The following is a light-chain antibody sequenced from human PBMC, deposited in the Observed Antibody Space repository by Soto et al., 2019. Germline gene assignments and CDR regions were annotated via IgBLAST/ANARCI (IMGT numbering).Light chain of an antibody. CDR3: QQANSFPLT. CDR2: AAS. CDR1: QGISSW. V-gene: IGKV1D-12*01. Sequence: DIQMTQSPSSVSASVGDRVTITCRASQGISSWLARYQQKPGKAPKLLIYAASSLQSGVPSRFSGSGSGTDFTLTISNLQPEDFATYYCQQANSFPLTFGGGTKVEIK. J-gene: IGKJ4*01.